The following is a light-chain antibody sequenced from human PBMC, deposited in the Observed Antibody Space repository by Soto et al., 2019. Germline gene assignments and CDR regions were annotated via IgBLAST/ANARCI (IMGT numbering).Light chain of an antibody. CDR2: EVT. CDR3: SSYTNINTRACV. CDR1: SGDIGSYNR. Sequence: QSALTQPASVSGSPGQSITISCTGTSGDIGSYNRVSWYQQHPGKAPKLIIYEVTDRPSGVSNRFSGSKSGNTASLTISGLQAEDEAEYYCSSYTNINTRACVFGTGTXLTVL. V-gene: IGLV2-14*01. J-gene: IGLJ1*01.